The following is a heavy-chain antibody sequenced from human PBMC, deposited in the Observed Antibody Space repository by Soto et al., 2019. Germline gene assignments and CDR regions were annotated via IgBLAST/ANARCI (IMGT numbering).Heavy chain of an antibody. CDR1: GDSIASSYY. J-gene: IGHJ6*02. D-gene: IGHD2-2*01. V-gene: IGHV4-34*01. Sequence: ASETLSLTCVVSGDSIASSYYWSWIRQPPGKGLEWIGEINHSGSTNYNPSLKSRVTISVDTSKNQFSLKLSSVTAADTAVYYCARGGPAARKGDYYGMDVWGQGTTVTVS. CDR3: ARGGPAARKGDYYGMDV. CDR2: INHSGST.